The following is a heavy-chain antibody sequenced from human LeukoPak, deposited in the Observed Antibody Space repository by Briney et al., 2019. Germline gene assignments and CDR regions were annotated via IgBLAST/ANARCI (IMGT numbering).Heavy chain of an antibody. CDR2: INHSGST. V-gene: IGHV4-34*01. CDR1: GGSFSGYY. D-gene: IGHD6-19*01. CDR3: ARRCRIGSGWFYDY. Sequence: SETLSLTCAVYGGSFSGYYWTWIRQPPGKGREWIGEINHSGSTNYNPPLKSRVTISVDTSKNQISLKLSSVTAADTAVYYCARRCRIGSGWFYDYWAREPWSPSPQ. J-gene: IGHJ4*02.